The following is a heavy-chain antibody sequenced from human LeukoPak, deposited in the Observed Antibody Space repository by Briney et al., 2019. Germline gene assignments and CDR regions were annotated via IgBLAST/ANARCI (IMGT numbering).Heavy chain of an antibody. D-gene: IGHD3-9*01. CDR1: GFTFSSYS. J-gene: IGHJ4*02. CDR3: ARGPSAGYHIYY. V-gene: IGHV3-21*01. CDR2: ISSSSSYI. Sequence: GGSLRLSCAASGFTFSSYSMNWVRQAPGKGLEWVSSISSSSSYIYYADSVKGRFTISRDNAKNSLYLQMNSLRAEDTAVYYCARGPSAGYHIYYWGQGTLVTVSS.